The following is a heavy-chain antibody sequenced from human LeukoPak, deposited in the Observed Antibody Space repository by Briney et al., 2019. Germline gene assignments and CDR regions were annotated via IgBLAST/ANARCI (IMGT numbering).Heavy chain of an antibody. J-gene: IGHJ5*02. Sequence: GGSLRLSCAASGFTFSSYWMSWVRQAPGKGLEWVANIKGDGSEKYYVDSVKGRFTISRDNAKNSLYLQMNTLRVEDTALYYCARARTGMAAAVNWFDPWGQGTLVTVSP. CDR1: GFTFSSYW. CDR2: IKGDGSEK. D-gene: IGHD6-13*01. CDR3: ARARTGMAAAVNWFDP. V-gene: IGHV3-7*04.